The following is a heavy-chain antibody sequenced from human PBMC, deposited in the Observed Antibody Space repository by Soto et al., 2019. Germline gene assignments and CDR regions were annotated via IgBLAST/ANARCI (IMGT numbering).Heavy chain of an antibody. V-gene: IGHV3-21*01. CDR3: TRDASRDSSARGWFDP. J-gene: IGHJ5*02. Sequence: GGSLRLSCGASGFTFRSFTMNWVRQAPGKGLEWVSTISSNSAYIYYTDALRGRFTISRDNAKNSLHLQVNSLRAEDTAVYYCTRDASRDSSARGWFDPWGPGTLVTVS. CDR2: ISSNSAYI. CDR1: GFTFRSFT. D-gene: IGHD6-13*01.